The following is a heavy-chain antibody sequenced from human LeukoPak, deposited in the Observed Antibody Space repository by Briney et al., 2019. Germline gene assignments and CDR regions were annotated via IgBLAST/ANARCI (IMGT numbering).Heavy chain of an antibody. CDR2: INPNSGGT. CDR1: GYTFTGYY. V-gene: IGHV1-2*02. Sequence: ASVKVSCKASGYTFTGYYMHWVRQAPGQGLEWMGWINPNSGGTNYAQKFQGRVTMTRDTSISTAYMELSRLRSDDTAVYYCAKQRDGYNPYFDYWGQGTLVTVSS. D-gene: IGHD5-24*01. J-gene: IGHJ4*02. CDR3: AKQRDGYNPYFDY.